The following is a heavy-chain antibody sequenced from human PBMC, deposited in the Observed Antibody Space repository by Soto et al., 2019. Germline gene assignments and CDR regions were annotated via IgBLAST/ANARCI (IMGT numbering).Heavy chain of an antibody. CDR1: GVTVSSYA. Sequence: PCGCMGLSCAASGVTVSSYALSWVRQAPGRGLEWVSSISPSGDTYYADSVKGRFTLSRDNSKNTVYLQMNSLKVEDTALYFCARSGSYSWLPYWGQGTLITVSS. J-gene: IGHJ4*02. CDR3: ARSGSYSWLPY. V-gene: IGHV3-23*01. CDR2: ISPSGDT. D-gene: IGHD1-26*01.